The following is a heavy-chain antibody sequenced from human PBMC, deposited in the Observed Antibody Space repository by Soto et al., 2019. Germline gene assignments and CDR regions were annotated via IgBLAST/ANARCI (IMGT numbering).Heavy chain of an antibody. CDR2: ISGSGGST. CDR1: GFTFSSFA. D-gene: IGHD6-13*01. CDR3: ALSAATVYYYYYGMDV. V-gene: IGHV3-23*01. J-gene: IGHJ6*02. Sequence: GGSLRLSCAASGFTFSSFAMSWVRQAPGKGLEWVSAISGSGGSTYYADSVKGRFTISRGNSKNTLYLQMNSLRAEDTAVYYWALSAATVYYYYYGMDVWGQGTTVTVSS.